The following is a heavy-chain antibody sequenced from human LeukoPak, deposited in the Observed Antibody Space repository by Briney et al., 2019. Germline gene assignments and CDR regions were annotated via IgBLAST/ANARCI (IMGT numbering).Heavy chain of an antibody. CDR2: IYPGDSDT. CDR3: ARSGQTYYYDSSGSNYFDY. CDR1: GYSFTSYW. D-gene: IGHD3-22*01. J-gene: IGHJ4*02. Sequence: ESLKISCKGSGYSFTSYWIGWVRQMPGKGLEWMGIIYPGDSDTRYSPSFQGQVTISADKSISTAYLQWSSLKASDTAMYYCARSGQTYYYDSSGSNYFDYWGQGTLVTVSS. V-gene: IGHV5-51*01.